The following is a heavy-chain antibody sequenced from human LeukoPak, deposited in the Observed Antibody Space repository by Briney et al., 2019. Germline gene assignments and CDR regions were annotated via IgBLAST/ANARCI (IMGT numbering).Heavy chain of an antibody. CDR3: ARDSSSWYHYYYYYYMDV. V-gene: IGHV3-7*01. J-gene: IGHJ6*03. CDR2: IKHDGSEK. CDR1: GFIFSNYW. D-gene: IGHD6-13*01. Sequence: GGSLRLSCAASGFIFSNYWMSWVRQAPGKGLEWVANIKHDGSEKYYVDSVKGRFTISRDNAKNSLYLQMNSLRAEDTAVYYCARDSSSWYHYYYYYYMDVWGKGTTVTVSS.